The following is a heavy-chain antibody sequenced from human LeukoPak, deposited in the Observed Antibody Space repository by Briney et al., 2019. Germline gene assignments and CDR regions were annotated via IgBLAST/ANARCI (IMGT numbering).Heavy chain of an antibody. CDR3: AKVKVRWDDFGGFDY. Sequence: PGGSLRLSCAASGLTFSSSGMHWVRQAPGKGLEWVAVISYDGTYKYYADSVKGRFTISRDNSKNTLYLQMNSLIIEDTAVYYCAKVKVRWDDFGGFDYWGREPWSPSPQ. V-gene: IGHV3-30*18. J-gene: IGHJ4*02. CDR1: GLTFSSSG. D-gene: IGHD3-10*01. CDR2: ISYDGTYK.